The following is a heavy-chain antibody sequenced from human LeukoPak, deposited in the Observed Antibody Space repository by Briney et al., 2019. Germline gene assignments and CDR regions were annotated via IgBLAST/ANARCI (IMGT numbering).Heavy chain of an antibody. CDR3: ARDWWAVAKLDAFDI. J-gene: IGHJ3*02. CDR2: IYTSGST. V-gene: IGHV4-4*07. Sequence: SETLSLTCTVSGGSTSSYYWSWLRQPAGKGLEWIGRIYTSGSTNYNPSLKSRVTMSVDTSKNQFSLKLSSVTAADTAVYYCARDWWAVAKLDAFDIWGQGTMVTVSS. D-gene: IGHD6-19*01. CDR1: GGSTSSYY.